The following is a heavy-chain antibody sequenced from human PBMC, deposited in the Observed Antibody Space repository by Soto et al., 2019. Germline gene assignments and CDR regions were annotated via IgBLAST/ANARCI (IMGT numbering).Heavy chain of an antibody. CDR1: SDTFNNYA. V-gene: IGHV1-69*01. J-gene: IGHJ6*02. CDR2: IIPVFGTT. CDR3: ARERQLAAHGMDV. Sequence: QVQLVQSGAEVKMPGSSVKVSCRASSDTFNNYAISWVRQAPGLGLEWLGGIIPVFGTTNYAQKFQGRVTITADASTTTAYLELSSLRSKDTAVYYCARERQLAAHGMDVWGRGTTVTVSS. D-gene: IGHD6-6*01.